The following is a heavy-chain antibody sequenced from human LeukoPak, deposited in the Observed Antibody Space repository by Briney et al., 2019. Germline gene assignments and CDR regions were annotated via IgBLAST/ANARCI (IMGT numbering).Heavy chain of an antibody. V-gene: IGHV3-53*01. J-gene: IGHJ4*02. CDR1: GLTVSSNS. Sequence: PGGSLRLSCAASGLTVSSNSMSWVRQAPGKGLDWVSFIYSGGGTSYADSVKGRFTISRDNSKNTLYLQMNSLRAEDTAVYYCARVNSGSPGRNDYWGQGTLVSVSS. D-gene: IGHD1-14*01. CDR3: ARVNSGSPGRNDY. CDR2: IYSGGGT.